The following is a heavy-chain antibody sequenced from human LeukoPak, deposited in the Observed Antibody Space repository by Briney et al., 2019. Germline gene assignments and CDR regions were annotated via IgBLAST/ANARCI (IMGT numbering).Heavy chain of an antibody. CDR3: ARERGYSGYDLAY. CDR2: IIPIFGTA. J-gene: IGHJ4*02. V-gene: IGHV1-69*05. Sequence: SVKVSCKASGGTFSSYAISWLRQAPGQGLEWMGRIIPIFGTANYAQKFQGRVTITTDESTSTAYMELSSLRSEDTAVYYCARERGYSGYDLAYWGQGTLVTVSS. CDR1: GGTFSSYA. D-gene: IGHD5-12*01.